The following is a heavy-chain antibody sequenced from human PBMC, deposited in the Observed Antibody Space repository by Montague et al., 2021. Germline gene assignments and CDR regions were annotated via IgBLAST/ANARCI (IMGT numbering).Heavy chain of an antibody. D-gene: IGHD6-19*01. CDR2: IWFDGSNI. CDR3: VRGRPSWLDRGFDL. Sequence: SLRLSLSASGFTVTSYAMHWVRQAPGKGLEWVALIWFDGSNIKYADSVKGRFTISRDTPKNTLSLEMDSLTADDTAVYYCVRGRPSWLDRGFDLWGQGTLVTVSS. V-gene: IGHV3-33*01. CDR1: GFTVTSYA. J-gene: IGHJ4*02.